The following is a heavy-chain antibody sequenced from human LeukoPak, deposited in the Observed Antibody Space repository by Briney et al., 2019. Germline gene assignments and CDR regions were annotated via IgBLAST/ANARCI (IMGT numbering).Heavy chain of an antibody. V-gene: IGHV3-23*01. CDR2: ISGSGGST. J-gene: IGHJ4*02. Sequence: GGSLRLSCAASGFTFSSFGMSWVRQAPGKGLKWVSAISGSGGSTYYADPVKGRITISRDNSNNTRYLQMNSLRAEDTAVYYCAKGVGYCSGGSCQHFDYWGQGTLVTVSS. CDR1: GFTFSSFG. CDR3: AKGVGYCSGGSCQHFDY. D-gene: IGHD2-15*01.